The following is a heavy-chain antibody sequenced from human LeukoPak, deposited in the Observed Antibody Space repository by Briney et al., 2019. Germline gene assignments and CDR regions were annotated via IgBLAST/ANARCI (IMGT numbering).Heavy chain of an antibody. J-gene: IGHJ6*03. D-gene: IGHD5-12*01. CDR3: EKHDYGNDSDFYYMDF. CDR2: IRYDSRII. Sequence: GGSLRLSCTTSGFSFSFYGIHWVRQAPGKGLAWVAFIRYDSRIIHYADSVKGRFTIYRDNYKNTVFLQMNSLKIEDTAVYSCEKHDYGNDSDFYYMDFWGKGTKVTVSS. V-gene: IGHV3-30*02. CDR1: GFSFSFYG.